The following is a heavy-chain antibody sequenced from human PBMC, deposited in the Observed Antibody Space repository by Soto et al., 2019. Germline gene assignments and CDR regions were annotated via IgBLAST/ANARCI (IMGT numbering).Heavy chain of an antibody. J-gene: IGHJ4*02. Sequence: EVELVESGGGLVQPGRSLRLSCAASGFTFEDYGMHWVRQAPGKGLEWVSAISWNSAIIDYPASVKGRFTISRDNARNSVYLQMNSLRPEDTALYYCARAGVKSPKNWMNYFDYWGQGTLVTVSS. D-gene: IGHD2-2*03. CDR2: ISWNSAII. V-gene: IGHV3-9*01. CDR3: ARAGVKSPKNWMNYFDY. CDR1: GFTFEDYG.